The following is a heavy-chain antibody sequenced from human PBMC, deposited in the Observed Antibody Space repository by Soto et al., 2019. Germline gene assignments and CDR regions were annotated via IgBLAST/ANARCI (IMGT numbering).Heavy chain of an antibody. Sequence: GASVKVSCKASGYTLTGYYMHWVRQAPGQGLEWMGWINPNSGGTNYAQKFQGWVTMTRDTSISTAYMELSRLRSDDTAVYYCAGDSHRGSDAFDIWGQGTMVTVSS. CDR2: INPNSGGT. CDR3: AGDSHRGSDAFDI. CDR1: GYTLTGYY. V-gene: IGHV1-2*04. D-gene: IGHD2-15*01. J-gene: IGHJ3*02.